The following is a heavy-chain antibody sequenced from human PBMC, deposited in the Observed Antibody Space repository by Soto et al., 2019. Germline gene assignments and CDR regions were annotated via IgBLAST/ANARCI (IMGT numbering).Heavy chain of an antibody. J-gene: IGHJ4*02. Sequence: VKVSCKASGYTFTSYGISWVRQAPGQGLEWMGWISAYNGNTNYAQKLQGRVTMTTDTSTSTAYMELRSLRSDDTAVYYCARVAPDIVVVPAAPSAEGEDYFDYWGQGTLVTVSS. D-gene: IGHD2-2*01. CDR1: GYTFTSYG. V-gene: IGHV1-18*01. CDR3: ARVAPDIVVVPAAPSAEGEDYFDY. CDR2: ISAYNGNT.